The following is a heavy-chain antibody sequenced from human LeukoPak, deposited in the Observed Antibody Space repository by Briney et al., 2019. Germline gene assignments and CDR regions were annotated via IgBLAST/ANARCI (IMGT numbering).Heavy chain of an antibody. J-gene: IGHJ4*02. CDR1: GFTFSGSA. Sequence: GGSLRLSCAASGFTFSGSAMHWVRQASGKGLEWVGRIRSKANSCATAYAASVKGRFTISRDDSKNTAYLQMNSLKTEDTAVYYCTRLSSGWSYYFDYWGQGTLVTVSS. V-gene: IGHV3-73*01. CDR2: IRSKANSCAT. D-gene: IGHD6-19*01. CDR3: TRLSSGWSYYFDY.